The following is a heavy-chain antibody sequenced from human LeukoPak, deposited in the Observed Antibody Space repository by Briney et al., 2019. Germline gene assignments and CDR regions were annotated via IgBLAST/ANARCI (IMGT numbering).Heavy chain of an antibody. CDR2: ISYDGSNK. CDR3: ARDLATLGMDV. D-gene: IGHD5-12*01. Sequence: GRSLRLSCAASGFTFSSYAMHWVRQAPGKGLEWVAGISYDGSNKYYADSVKGRFTISRDNSKNTVYLQMNSLRAEDTAVYYCARDLATLGMDVWGKGTTVTVSS. CDR1: GFTFSSYA. V-gene: IGHV3-30*01. J-gene: IGHJ6*04.